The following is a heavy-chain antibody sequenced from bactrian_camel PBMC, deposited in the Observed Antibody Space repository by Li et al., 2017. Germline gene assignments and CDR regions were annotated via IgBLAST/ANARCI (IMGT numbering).Heavy chain of an antibody. Sequence: VQLVESGGGLVQPGGSLRLSCAASGFTFSNNWMHWVRQAPGKGLEWVSVINGGNSIVTYYADSVKGRFTISRDNALNALYLQLNSLKTEDTAMYYCVRDRLRIPTMAVTSGSPSAARVLDGMPRGQGTQVT. CDR3: VRDRLRIPTMAVTSGSPSAARVLDGMP. CDR2: INGGNSIVT. V-gene: IGHV3S6*01. D-gene: IGHD4*01. CDR1: GFTFSNNW. J-gene: IGHJ4*01.